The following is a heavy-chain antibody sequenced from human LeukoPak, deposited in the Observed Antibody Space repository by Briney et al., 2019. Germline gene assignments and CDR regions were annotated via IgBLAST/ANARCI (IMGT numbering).Heavy chain of an antibody. Sequence: ASVKVSCKASGYTFTGYYMHWVRQAPGQGLEWMGIINPSGGSTNYAQKLQGRVTMTRDTSTSTVYMELSSLRSEDTAVYYCARGYYGSGSYYNNWFDSWGLGTLVTVSS. CDR1: GYTFTGYY. CDR3: ARGYYGSGSYYNNWFDS. J-gene: IGHJ5*01. V-gene: IGHV1-46*04. D-gene: IGHD3-10*01. CDR2: INPSGGST.